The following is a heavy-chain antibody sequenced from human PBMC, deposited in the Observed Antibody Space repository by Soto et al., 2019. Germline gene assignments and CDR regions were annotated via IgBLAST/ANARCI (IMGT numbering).Heavy chain of an antibody. Sequence: SETLSLTCAVYGGSFSGYYWSWIRQPPGKGLEWIGEINHSGSTNYNPSLKSRVTISVDTSKNQFSLKLSSVTAADTAVYYCARGVTIFGVVNYYYMDVWGKGTTVTVSS. CDR2: INHSGST. J-gene: IGHJ6*03. D-gene: IGHD3-3*01. CDR1: GGSFSGYY. V-gene: IGHV4-34*01. CDR3: ARGVTIFGVVNYYYMDV.